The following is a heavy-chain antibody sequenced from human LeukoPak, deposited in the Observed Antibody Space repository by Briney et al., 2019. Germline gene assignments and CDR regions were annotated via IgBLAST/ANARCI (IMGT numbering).Heavy chain of an antibody. J-gene: IGHJ4*02. CDR3: ARLHLYSSGWYLKY. CDR1: GGSIRSSSYY. D-gene: IGHD6-19*01. CDR2: IYYSGRT. Sequence: TSETLSLTCTVSGGSIRSSSYYWGWIRQPPGKGLEWITSIYYSGRTDYNPSLKSRVTVSVDTSKNQFSLRLSSVTAADTAVYYCARLHLYSSGWYLKYWGQGTLVTVSS. V-gene: IGHV4-39*01.